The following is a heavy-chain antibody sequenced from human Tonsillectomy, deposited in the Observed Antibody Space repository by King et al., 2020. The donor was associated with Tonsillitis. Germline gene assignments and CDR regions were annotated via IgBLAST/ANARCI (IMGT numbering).Heavy chain of an antibody. V-gene: IGHV3-33*01. D-gene: IGHD6-19*01. J-gene: IGHJ4*02. CDR1: GFTFSKYG. CDR2: MRNAESDK. CDR3: VRDRGYSSGLHYFDY. Sequence: VQLVESGGGVIQPGRSLRLSCAASGFTFSKYGMHWVRQAPSKGLEWVAIMRNAESDKNYAESVKGRFTISRDNSKNTLYLQMNSLRAEDTAVYYCVRDRGYSSGLHYFDYWGPGTLVTVSS.